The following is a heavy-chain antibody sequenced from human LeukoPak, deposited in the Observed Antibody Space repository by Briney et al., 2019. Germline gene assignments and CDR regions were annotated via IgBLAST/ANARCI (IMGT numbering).Heavy chain of an antibody. Sequence: GGSLRLSCSASGFTFSSYATHWVRQAPGKGLEYVSAISSNGGSTYYADSVKGRFTISRDNSKNTLYLQMGSLRAEDTAVYYCVKGITMVRGVLDYWGQGTLVTVSS. J-gene: IGHJ4*02. V-gene: IGHV3-64D*06. CDR1: GFTFSSYA. CDR2: ISSNGGST. CDR3: VKGITMVRGVLDY. D-gene: IGHD3-10*01.